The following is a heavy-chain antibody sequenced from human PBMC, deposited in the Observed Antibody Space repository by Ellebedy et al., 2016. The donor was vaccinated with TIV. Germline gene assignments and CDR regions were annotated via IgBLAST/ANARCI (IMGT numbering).Heavy chain of an antibody. J-gene: IGHJ4*02. V-gene: IGHV4-39*01. CDR3: ATRNMTTVTKGSFDY. CDR1: GGSIRSSSYY. D-gene: IGHD4-17*01. Sequence: MPSETLSLTCTVSGGSIRSSSYYWGWIRQPPGKGLEWIGSIYYSGSTYYNPSLKSRVTISVDTSKNQFSLKLSSVTAADTAVYYCATRNMTTVTKGSFDYWGQGTLVTVSS. CDR2: IYYSGST.